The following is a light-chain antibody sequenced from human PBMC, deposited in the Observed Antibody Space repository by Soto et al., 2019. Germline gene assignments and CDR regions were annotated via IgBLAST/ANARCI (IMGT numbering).Light chain of an antibody. CDR3: QQYNEWRT. CDR2: GAS. Sequence: EIVMTQSPATLSVSPGERATLSCRASQNIRNNLAWYQQKPGQAPRLLIYGASTRATGIPVRFSGSGSGTEFTLIIISLQSEAFAVYYCQQYNEWRTFGQGTKVEIK. J-gene: IGKJ1*01. CDR1: QNIRNN. V-gene: IGKV3D-15*01.